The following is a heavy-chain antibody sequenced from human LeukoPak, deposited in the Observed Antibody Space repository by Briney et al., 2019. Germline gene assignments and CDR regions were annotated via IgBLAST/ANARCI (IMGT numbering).Heavy chain of an antibody. CDR1: GGSISSSSYY. V-gene: IGHV4-39*01. D-gene: IGHD3-10*01. J-gene: IGHJ4*02. CDR3: ATPWGGFGELAY. Sequence: PSETLSLTCTVSGGSISSSSYYWGWLRQPPGKGLEWIGSIYYSGSTYYNPSLKSRVTISVDTSKNQFSLKLSSVTAADTAVYYCATPWGGFGELAYWGQGTLVTVSS. CDR2: IYYSGST.